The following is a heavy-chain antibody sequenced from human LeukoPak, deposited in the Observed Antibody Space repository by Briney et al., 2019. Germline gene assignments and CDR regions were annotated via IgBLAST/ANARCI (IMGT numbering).Heavy chain of an antibody. CDR1: GYTFTGYY. CDR3: ARGVAAAGLYNWFDP. Sequence: SVKVSCKASGYTFTGYYMHWVRQAPGQGLEWRGWINPNSGGTNYAQKFQGRVTMTRDTSISTAYMELSRLRSEDTAVYYCARGVAAAGLYNWFDPWGQGTLVTVSS. D-gene: IGHD6-13*01. V-gene: IGHV1-2*02. CDR2: INPNSGGT. J-gene: IGHJ5*02.